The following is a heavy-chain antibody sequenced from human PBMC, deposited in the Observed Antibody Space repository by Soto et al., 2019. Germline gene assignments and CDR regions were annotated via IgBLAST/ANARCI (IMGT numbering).Heavy chain of an antibody. CDR3: ARLYYYDGPPYGRDLDH. CDR2: IYSGGST. V-gene: IGHV3-53*01. CDR1: GFSVSGNY. D-gene: IGHD3-22*01. Sequence: EVQLVESGGGLIQPGGSLRLSCAASGFSVSGNYMNWVRQAPGEGLEWVSVIYSGGSTYYADSVKGRFTISRDNSKNTLYLQSTSLRVEETAVYYCARLYYYDGPPYGRDLDHWGQGNLVTVSS. J-gene: IGHJ4*02.